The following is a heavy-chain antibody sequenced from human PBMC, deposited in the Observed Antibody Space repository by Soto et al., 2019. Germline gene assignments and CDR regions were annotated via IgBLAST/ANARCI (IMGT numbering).Heavy chain of an antibody. CDR1: GASISSSY. J-gene: IGHJ3*02. CDR3: VRGYYDSRGQSNTFDI. D-gene: IGHD3-22*01. V-gene: IGHV4-59*01. CDR2: VYYSGST. Sequence: QVQLQESGPGLVKPSETLSLTCTVFGASISSSYWSWIRQSPVKGLEWIGYVYYSGSTNYNPSLKSRVTMSVDTSKNQFSLKLSSVTAADTAVYYCVRGYYDSRGQSNTFDIWGQGTMVTVSP.